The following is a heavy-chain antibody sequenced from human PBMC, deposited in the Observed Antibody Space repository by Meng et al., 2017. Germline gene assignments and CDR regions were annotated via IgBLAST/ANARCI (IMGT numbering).Heavy chain of an antibody. CDR3: ARDSATGDF. J-gene: IGHJ4*02. CDR2: INPNGGGT. D-gene: IGHD5-12*01. Sequence: QVPLVQSGAEGKKPGASVKVSCKASGYTFTGYYMHWVRQAPGQGLEWMGRINPNGGGTNYAQKFQGRVTMTRDTSISTAYMELSRLISDDTAAYYCARDSATGDFWGQGTLVTVSS. CDR1: GYTFTGYY. V-gene: IGHV1-2*06.